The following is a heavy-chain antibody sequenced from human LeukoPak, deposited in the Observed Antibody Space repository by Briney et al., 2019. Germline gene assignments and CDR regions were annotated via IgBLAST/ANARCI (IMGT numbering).Heavy chain of an antibody. J-gene: IGHJ4*02. CDR1: GGSISSYY. CDR3: ARTEYFFDH. CDR2: IYYSGST. V-gene: IGHV4-59*01. Sequence: SETLSLTCTVSGGSISSYYWSWIRQPPGKRLEWIGYIYYSGSTNYNPSLKSRVSMSVDTSKNQFSLNLNSVTAADTAVYYCARTEYFFDHWGQGTLVTVSS. D-gene: IGHD3-10*01.